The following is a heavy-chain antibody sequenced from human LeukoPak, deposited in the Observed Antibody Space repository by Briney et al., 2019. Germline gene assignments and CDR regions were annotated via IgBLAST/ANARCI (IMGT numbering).Heavy chain of an antibody. Sequence: GGSLRLSCAASGFTFSSYGMHWVRQAPGKGLEWVAVIWYDGSNKYYADSVKGRFTISRDNSKNTLYLQMNSLRAEDTAVYYCAKVRGRSSSWYRGYFDYWGQGTLVTVSS. CDR3: AKVRGRSSSWYRGYFDY. CDR2: IWYDGSNK. J-gene: IGHJ4*02. D-gene: IGHD6-13*01. CDR1: GFTFSSYG. V-gene: IGHV3-33*06.